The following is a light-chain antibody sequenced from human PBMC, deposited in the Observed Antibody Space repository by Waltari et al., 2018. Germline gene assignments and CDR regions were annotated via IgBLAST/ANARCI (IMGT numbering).Light chain of an antibody. CDR2: DVS. V-gene: IGLV2-11*01. CDR3: CSFAGSVYIWV. CDR1: SSDVGGYNY. J-gene: IGLJ3*02. Sequence: QSALTQPRSVSGSPGQSVTISCTGTSSDVGGYNYVSWYQQHPGKAPKLMIYDVSKRPSGVPDRCSGAKSGNTASLTISGLQTEDEAEYCCCSFAGSVYIWVFGGGTKLTVL.